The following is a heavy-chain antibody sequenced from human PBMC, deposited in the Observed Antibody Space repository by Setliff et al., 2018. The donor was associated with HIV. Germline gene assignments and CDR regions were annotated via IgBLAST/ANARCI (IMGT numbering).Heavy chain of an antibody. CDR1: GGSIISSNW. J-gene: IGHJ3*02. CDR3: ARVAVAGTTFDVVDI. Sequence: SETLSLTCAVSGGSIISSNWWSWVRQPPGKGLEWIGEIYHSGSTNYNPSLKSRVTILVDKSKNQFSLKMSSVTAADTAVYCCARVAVAGTTFDVVDIWGQGTMVTV. V-gene: IGHV4-4*01. CDR2: IYHSGST. D-gene: IGHD6-19*01.